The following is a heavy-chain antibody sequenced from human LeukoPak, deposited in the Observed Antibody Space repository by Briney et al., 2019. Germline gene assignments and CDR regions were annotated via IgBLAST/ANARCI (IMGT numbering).Heavy chain of an antibody. J-gene: IGHJ4*02. CDR2: IKQDGSEK. D-gene: IGHD3-22*01. V-gene: IGHV3-7*01. CDR3: ASACSGYYYGYYFHY. CDR1: GFTFSSYW. Sequence: PGGSLRLSCAASGFTFSSYWMSWVRQAPGKGLEWVANIKQDGSEKYYVDSVKGRFTISRDNAKNSLYLQMNSLRAEDTAVYYCASACSGYYYGYYFHYWGQGTLVTVSS.